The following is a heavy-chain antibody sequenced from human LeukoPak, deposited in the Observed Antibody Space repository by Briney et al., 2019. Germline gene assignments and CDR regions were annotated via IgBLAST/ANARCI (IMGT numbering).Heavy chain of an antibody. CDR2: MSPNNGDA. CDR1: GYTFTNYD. J-gene: IGHJ4*02. D-gene: IGHD7-27*01. V-gene: IGHV1-8*01. CDR3: ARNPPRTGDFNS. Sequence: ASVKVSCKTSGYTFTNYDINWVRQATGQGLEWLGWMSPNNGDAGYAQKFQGRVTVTRDTSTNTAYMELSALTSEDTAVYYCARNPPRTGDFNSWGQGALVTVSS.